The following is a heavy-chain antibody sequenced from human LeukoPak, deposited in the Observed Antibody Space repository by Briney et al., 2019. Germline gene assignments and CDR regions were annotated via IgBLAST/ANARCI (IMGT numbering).Heavy chain of an antibody. V-gene: IGHV4-39*01. CDR2: IYYSGST. Sequence: SETLSLTCTVSGGSISSSGYYWGWIRQPPGKGLNWIGSIYYSGSTYYNPSLKSRATISVDTSKNQFSLKLSSVTAADTAVYYCARGDSSSWYVGYWGQGTLVTVSS. CDR3: ARGDSSSWYVGY. J-gene: IGHJ4*02. CDR1: GGSISSSGYY. D-gene: IGHD6-13*01.